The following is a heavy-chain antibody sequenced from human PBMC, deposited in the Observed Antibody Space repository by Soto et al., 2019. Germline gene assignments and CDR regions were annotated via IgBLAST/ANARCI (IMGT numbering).Heavy chain of an antibody. D-gene: IGHD6-13*01. V-gene: IGHV4-61*01. Sequence: PSETLSLTCTVSGCSVSSGSYYWIWIRQPPGKGLEWIGYIYYSGSTNYNPSLKSRVTISVDTSKNQFSLKLSSVTAADTAVYYCARDYVYSPYSSSLDPWGQGTLVTVSS. CDR2: IYYSGST. CDR3: ARDYVYSPYSSSLDP. CDR1: GCSVSSGSYY. J-gene: IGHJ5*02.